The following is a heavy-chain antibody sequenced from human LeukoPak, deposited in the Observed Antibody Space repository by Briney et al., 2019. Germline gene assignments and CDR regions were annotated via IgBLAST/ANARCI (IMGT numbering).Heavy chain of an antibody. Sequence: SETLSLTCTVSGGSISSSSYYWGWIRQPPGKGLEWIGSIYYSGSTYYNPSLKSRVTISVDTSRNQFSLKLSSVTAADTAVYYCESITMVRGVIIQDYWGQGTLVTVSS. J-gene: IGHJ4*02. D-gene: IGHD3-10*01. CDR1: GGSISSSSYY. CDR3: ESITMVRGVIIQDY. V-gene: IGHV4-39*01. CDR2: IYYSGST.